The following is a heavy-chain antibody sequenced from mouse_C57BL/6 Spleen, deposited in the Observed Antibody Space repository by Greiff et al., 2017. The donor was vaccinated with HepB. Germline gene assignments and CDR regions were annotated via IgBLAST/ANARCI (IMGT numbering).Heavy chain of an antibody. V-gene: IGHV14-1*01. D-gene: IGHD1-3*01. CDR3: TTFLMSGNYGNFDV. CDR2: IDPEDGDT. J-gene: IGHJ1*03. Sequence: EVKVEESGAELVRPGASVKLSCTASGFNIKDYYMHWVKQRPEQGLEWIGRIDPEDGDTEYAPKFQGKATMTADTSSNTAYLQLSSLPSEDTAVYYCTTFLMSGNYGNFDVWGTGTTVTVSS. CDR1: GFNIKDYY.